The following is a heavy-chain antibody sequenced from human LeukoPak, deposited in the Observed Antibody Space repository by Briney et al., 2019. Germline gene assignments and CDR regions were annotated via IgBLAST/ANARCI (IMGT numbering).Heavy chain of an antibody. Sequence: GGSLRLSCAASGFTFSSYAMSWVRQAPGKGLEWVSAISGSGGSTNYADSVKGRFTISRDNSKNTLYLQMNSLRVEDTGVYYCAKKGGRSSSWYLFDYWGQGTLVSVSS. D-gene: IGHD6-13*01. CDR2: ISGSGGST. CDR3: AKKGGRSSSWYLFDY. V-gene: IGHV3-23*01. CDR1: GFTFSSYA. J-gene: IGHJ4*02.